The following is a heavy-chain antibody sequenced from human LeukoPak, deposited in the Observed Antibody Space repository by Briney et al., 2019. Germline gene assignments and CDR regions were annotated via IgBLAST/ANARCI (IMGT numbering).Heavy chain of an antibody. CDR2: ISGSGVST. D-gene: IGHD3-22*01. CDR3: AKDRSYYDSSGYIYYFDY. J-gene: IGHJ4*02. V-gene: IGHV3-23*01. CDR1: GFTFSSYG. Sequence: AGGSLRLSCAASGFTFSSYGMHWVRQAPGKGLEWVSGISGSGVSTYYADSVKGRFTISRDNSKNTLYLQMNSLRAEDTAVYYCAKDRSYYDSSGYIYYFDYWGQGTLLTVSS.